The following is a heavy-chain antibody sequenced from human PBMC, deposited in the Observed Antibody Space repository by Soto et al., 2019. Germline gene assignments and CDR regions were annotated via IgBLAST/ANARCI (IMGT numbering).Heavy chain of an antibody. CDR2: ISWNSDSI. D-gene: IGHD6-19*01. CDR1: GFTFDDYA. Sequence: EVQLVGSGGGLVQTGRSLRLSCSASGFTFDDYAMHWVRQTPGKGLEWVSGISWNSDSIGYADSVKGRFTISRDNAKNSLYLQMNSLRPEDTALYYCAKLANNGWYAPIDYWGHGTLVTVSS. CDR3: AKLANNGWYAPIDY. V-gene: IGHV3-9*01. J-gene: IGHJ4*01.